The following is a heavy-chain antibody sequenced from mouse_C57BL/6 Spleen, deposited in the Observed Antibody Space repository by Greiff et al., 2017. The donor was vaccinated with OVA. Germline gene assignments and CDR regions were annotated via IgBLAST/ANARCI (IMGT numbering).Heavy chain of an antibody. Sequence: QVQLKESGPELVKPGASVKISCKASGYAFSSSWMNWVKQRPGKGLEWIGRIYPGDGDINYNGKFKGKATLTADKSSSTAYMQLSSLTSEDSAVYFCAPHYYGSSYADYWGQGTTLTVSS. D-gene: IGHD1-1*01. CDR3: APHYYGSSYADY. J-gene: IGHJ2*01. V-gene: IGHV1-82*01. CDR2: IYPGDGDI. CDR1: GYAFSSSW.